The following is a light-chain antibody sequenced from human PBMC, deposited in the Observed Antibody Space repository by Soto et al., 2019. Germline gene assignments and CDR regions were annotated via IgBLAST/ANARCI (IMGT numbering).Light chain of an antibody. CDR1: QSIFTN. CDR3: QQYNNWPYT. Sequence: EVVMTQSPATLSVSPGERVTLSCSASQSIFTNLAWSQHKPGQAPRLLIYGASTRATGFPARFSGSGSGTEFTLTISSPQSEDFAVYYCQQYNNWPYTFGQGTKLEIK. J-gene: IGKJ2*01. V-gene: IGKV3-15*01. CDR2: GAS.